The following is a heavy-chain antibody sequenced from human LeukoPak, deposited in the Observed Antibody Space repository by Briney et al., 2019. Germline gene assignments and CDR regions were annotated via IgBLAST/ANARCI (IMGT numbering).Heavy chain of an antibody. J-gene: IGHJ4*02. V-gene: IGHV1-46*01. CDR2: INPSGGST. CDR1: GYIFTISY. D-gene: IGHD1-1*01. CDR3: ARKAQVERRHSQFDY. Sequence: ASVKVSCKASGYIFTISYIHWVRQAPGQGLEWMGMINPSGGSTGYAQKFQGRVTMTRDMSTSTVCMELSSLRSEDTAVFYCARKAQVERRHSQFDYWGQGTLVTVSS.